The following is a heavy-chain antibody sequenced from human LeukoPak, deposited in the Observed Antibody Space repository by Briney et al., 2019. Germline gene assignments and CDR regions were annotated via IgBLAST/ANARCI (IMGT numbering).Heavy chain of an antibody. Sequence: ASVKVSCKASGYTFTSYGISWVRQAPGQGLEWMGWINAYNGNTNYAQKLQGRVTMTTDTSTSTAYMELRSLRSDDTAVYYCARVASSWYSGYYYYMDVWGKGTTVTVSS. CDR3: ARVASSWYSGYYYYMDV. CDR1: GYTFTSYG. D-gene: IGHD6-13*01. V-gene: IGHV1-18*01. J-gene: IGHJ6*03. CDR2: INAYNGNT.